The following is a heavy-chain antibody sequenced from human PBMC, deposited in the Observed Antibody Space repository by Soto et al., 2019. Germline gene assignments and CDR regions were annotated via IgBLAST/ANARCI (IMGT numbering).Heavy chain of an antibody. J-gene: IGHJ1*01. Sequence: GGSLRLSCAASGFTFSSYGMHWVRQAPGKGLEWVAVISYDGSNKYYADSVKGRFTISRDNSKNTLYLQMNSLRAEDTAVYYCARDRLSSGWPEYFQHWGQGTLVTVSS. CDR3: ARDRLSSGWPEYFQH. CDR2: ISYDGSNK. CDR1: GFTFSSYG. V-gene: IGHV3-30*03. D-gene: IGHD6-19*01.